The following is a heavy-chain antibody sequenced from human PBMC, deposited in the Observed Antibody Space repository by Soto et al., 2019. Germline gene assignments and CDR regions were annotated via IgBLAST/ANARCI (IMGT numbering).Heavy chain of an antibody. CDR3: ATVDRDIVVVPAASNDY. CDR1: GFTFSSYS. D-gene: IGHD2-2*01. Sequence: EVQLVESGGGLVKPGGSLRLSCAASGFTFSSYSMNWVRQAPGKGLEWVSSISSSSSYIYYADSVKGRFTISRDNAKNSLYLQMNSVRAEDTAVYYCATVDRDIVVVPAASNDYWGQGTLVTVSS. CDR2: ISSSSSYI. J-gene: IGHJ4*02. V-gene: IGHV3-21*01.